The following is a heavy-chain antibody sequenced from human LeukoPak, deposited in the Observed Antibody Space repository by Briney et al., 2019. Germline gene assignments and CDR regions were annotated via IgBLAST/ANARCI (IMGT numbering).Heavy chain of an antibody. J-gene: IGHJ4*02. D-gene: IGHD2-8*02. Sequence: PGGSLRLSCAASTFTFSIYSISWVRQAPGKGLEWVSIINYNGDMTYYADSVQGRFTISRDNSKNTVYLQMNRLRAEDTAIYSCMKDGHCPGVQCTTQLSVAGYNDKWGQGTLVTVSS. CDR3: MKDGHCPGVQCTTQLSVAGYNDK. CDR2: INYNGDMT. CDR1: TFTFSIYS. V-gene: IGHV3-23*01.